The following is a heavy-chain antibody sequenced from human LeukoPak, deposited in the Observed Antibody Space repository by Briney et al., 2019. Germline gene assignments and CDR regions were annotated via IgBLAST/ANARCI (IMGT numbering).Heavy chain of an antibody. V-gene: IGHV3-69-1*01. Sequence: GGSLRLSCAASGFTVDSNYLSWVRQAPGKGLEWVSSISSSSYIYYADSVKGRFTISRDNAKNSLYLQMNSLRAEDTAVYYCARDLSGPWIQLWSRGYYFDYWGQGTLVTVSS. CDR2: ISSSSYI. CDR3: ARDLSGPWIQLWSRGYYFDY. D-gene: IGHD5-18*01. CDR1: GFTVDSNY. J-gene: IGHJ4*02.